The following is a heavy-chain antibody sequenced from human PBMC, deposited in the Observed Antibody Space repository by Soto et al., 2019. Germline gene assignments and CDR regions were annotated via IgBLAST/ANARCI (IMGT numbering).Heavy chain of an antibody. D-gene: IGHD6-19*01. Sequence: GGSLRLSCAASGFTFSSDAMSWVRQAPGKGLEWVSAISGSGGSTYYADSVKGRFTISRDNSNNTLYLQMNSLRAEDTAVYYCAKSPVAGTGRFFDYWGQGTLVTVS. CDR3: AKSPVAGTGRFFDY. CDR1: GFTFSSDA. J-gene: IGHJ4*02. CDR2: ISGSGGST. V-gene: IGHV3-23*01.